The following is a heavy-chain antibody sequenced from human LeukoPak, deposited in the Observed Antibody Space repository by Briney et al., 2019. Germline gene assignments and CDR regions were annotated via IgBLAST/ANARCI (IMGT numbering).Heavy chain of an antibody. Sequence: GGPLRLSCAPSGFTFSAHWMSWVRQAPGKGLEWVANINQGGSEIQYVDSVKGRFTISRDNAKSALYLQMNSLRTEDTAVYYCARDGVRDGLYFDYWGQGTLVTVSS. CDR1: GFTFSAHW. CDR2: INQGGSEI. CDR3: ARDGVRDGLYFDY. V-gene: IGHV3-7*01. D-gene: IGHD5-24*01. J-gene: IGHJ4*02.